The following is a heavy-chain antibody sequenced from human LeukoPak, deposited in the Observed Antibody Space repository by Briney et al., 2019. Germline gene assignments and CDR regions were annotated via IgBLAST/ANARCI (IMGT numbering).Heavy chain of an antibody. CDR2: INHSGST. J-gene: IGHJ4*02. CDR3: ASGFSSSWYRVFDY. V-gene: IGHV4-34*01. D-gene: IGHD6-13*01. Sequence: PSGTLSLTCAVYGGSFSGYYWSWIRQPPGKGLEWIGEINHSGSTNYNPSLKSRVTISVDTSKNQFSLKLSSVTAADTAVYYCASGFSSSWYRVFDYWGQGTLVTVSS. CDR1: GGSFSGYY.